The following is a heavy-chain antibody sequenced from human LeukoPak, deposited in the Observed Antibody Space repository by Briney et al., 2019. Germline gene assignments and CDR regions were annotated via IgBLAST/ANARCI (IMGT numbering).Heavy chain of an antibody. V-gene: IGHV4-38-2*02. CDR3: ARSGYGDHLGY. J-gene: IGHJ4*02. D-gene: IGHD4/OR15-4a*01. CDR1: GYSISTGYY. Sequence: SETLSLTCTVSGYSISTGYYWDWIRQPPGKGLEWIGTFYHGGSTKYNPSLRSRVTISVDTSKNQFSLNLSSVTAADTAIYYCARSGYGDHLGYWGQGTLVTVSS. CDR2: FYHGGST.